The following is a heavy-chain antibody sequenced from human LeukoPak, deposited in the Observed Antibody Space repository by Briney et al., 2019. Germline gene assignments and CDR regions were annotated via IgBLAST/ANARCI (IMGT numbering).Heavy chain of an antibody. D-gene: IGHD3-10*01. CDR1: GGSISSSSYY. Sequence: SETLSLTCTVSGGSISSSSYYWGWIRQPPGKGLELIGSIYYSGSTYYNPSLKSRVTISVDTSKNQFSLKLSSVTAADAAVYYCARYYGSGSYYSLDNWFDPWGQGNLVTVSS. CDR2: IYYSGST. CDR3: ARYYGSGSYYSLDNWFDP. V-gene: IGHV4-39*01. J-gene: IGHJ5*02.